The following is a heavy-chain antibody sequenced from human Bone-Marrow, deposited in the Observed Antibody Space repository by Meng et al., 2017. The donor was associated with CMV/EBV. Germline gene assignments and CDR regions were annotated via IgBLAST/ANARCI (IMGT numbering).Heavy chain of an antibody. V-gene: IGHV3-30*02. CDR1: GFTFSSYG. J-gene: IGHJ4*02. CDR3: AKDEWEWEPLKGPPFDY. Sequence: GESLKIYCEASGFTFSSYGMHWVRQAPGKGLEWVAFIRYDGSNKYYADSVEGRFTISRDNSKNTLYLQMNSLRAEDTAVYNCAKDEWEWEPLKGPPFDYWGQGTLVTVSS. D-gene: IGHD1-26*01. CDR2: IRYDGSNK.